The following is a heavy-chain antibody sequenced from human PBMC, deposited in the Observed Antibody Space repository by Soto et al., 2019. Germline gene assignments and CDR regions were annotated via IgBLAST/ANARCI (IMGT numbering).Heavy chain of an antibody. CDR3: ARGQDSDXWSGYYTRTYYYNGMEV. Sequence: ASVKVSCKASGYTFTSYDINWVRQATGQGLEWMGWMNPNSGNTGYAQKFQGRVTMTRNTSIRTAYMELSSLRSEDTAVYYCARGQDSDXWSGYYTRTYYYNGMEVWGKGTTVTVSS. CDR2: MNPNSGNT. V-gene: IGHV1-8*01. CDR1: GYTFTSYD. J-gene: IGHJ6*04. D-gene: IGHD3-3*01.